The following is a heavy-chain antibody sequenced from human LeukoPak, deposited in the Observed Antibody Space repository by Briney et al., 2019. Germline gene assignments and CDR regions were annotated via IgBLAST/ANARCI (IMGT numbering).Heavy chain of an antibody. CDR1: GFTSTTYS. V-gene: IGHV3-48*02. Sequence: PGESLRLSCAASGFTSTTYSMNWVRQAPGKGLEWISYIRSSDNTILYADSVKGRFTISRDDAKDSLYLQMNNLRDEDTAVYYCARDRDWAFDYWGQGTQVTVST. J-gene: IGHJ4*02. CDR3: ARDRDWAFDY. D-gene: IGHD3-9*01. CDR2: IRSSDNTI.